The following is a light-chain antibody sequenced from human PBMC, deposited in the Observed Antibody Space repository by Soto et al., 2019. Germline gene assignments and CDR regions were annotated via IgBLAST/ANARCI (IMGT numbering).Light chain of an antibody. CDR3: QQRSNWDT. V-gene: IGKV3-11*01. CDR2: DAS. CDR1: QSVSSY. J-gene: IGKJ2*01. Sequence: EIGLTQSPATLSLSPGERATLSCRASQSVSSYLAWYQQKPGQAPRLLIYDASNRATGIPARFSGSGSGTDFTLTISSLEPEDFAVYYCQQRSNWDTFGQGTKLEIK.